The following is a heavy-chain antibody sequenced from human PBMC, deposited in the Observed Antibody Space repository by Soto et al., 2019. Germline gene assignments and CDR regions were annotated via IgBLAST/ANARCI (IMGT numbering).Heavy chain of an antibody. CDR2: IYYSGST. Sequence: LETLSLRSSVAEGYSIGYGCSWILQHPGKGLEWIGYIYYSGSTNYNPSLKSRVTISVDTSKNQFSLKLSSVTAADTAVYYCARGGSAYYDILTGFDYWGQGILVTVSS. D-gene: IGHD3-9*01. J-gene: IGHJ4*02. CDR3: ARGGSAYYDILTGFDY. CDR1: EGYSIGYG. V-gene: IGHV4-59*01.